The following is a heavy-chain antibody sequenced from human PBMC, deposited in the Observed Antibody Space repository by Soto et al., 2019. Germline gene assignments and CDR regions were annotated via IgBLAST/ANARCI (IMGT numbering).Heavy chain of an antibody. J-gene: IGHJ5*02. V-gene: IGHV1-18*04. CDR2: ISPYNGDS. CDR3: AIVASTDWFDP. Sequence: QVQLVQSGAEVKEPGASVKVSCKASGYTFISTTIIWVRQAPGQGLEWVGWISPYNGDSNYAERLQGRVTLTTDTSTSTTYMELRSLRSDDTAVYFCAIVASTDWFDPWGQGTLVTVSS. CDR1: GYTFISTT.